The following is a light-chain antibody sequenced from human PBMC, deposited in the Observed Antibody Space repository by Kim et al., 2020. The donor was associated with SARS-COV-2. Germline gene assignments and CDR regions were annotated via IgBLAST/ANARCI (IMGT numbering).Light chain of an antibody. CDR3: CSYAGSSTNYV. V-gene: IGLV2-23*02. J-gene: IGLJ1*01. CDR1: SSDVGSYNL. CDR2: EVT. Sequence: QSALTQPASVSGSPGQSLTIPCTGTSSDVGSYNLVSWYQQHPGKAPKLMIYEVTKRPSGVSDRFSGSKSGNTASLTISGLQAEDEADYYCCSYAGSSTNYVFGTGTTVTVL.